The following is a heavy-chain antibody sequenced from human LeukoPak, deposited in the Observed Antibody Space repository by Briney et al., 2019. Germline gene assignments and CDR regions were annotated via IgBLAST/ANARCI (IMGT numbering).Heavy chain of an antibody. J-gene: IGHJ4*02. D-gene: IGHD1-26*01. V-gene: IGHV4-59*12. CDR1: GGSISSYY. CDR2: IYYSGST. Sequence: PSETLSLTCTVSGGSISSYYWSWIRQPPGKGLEWIGYIYYSGSTNYNPSLKSRVTISVDTSKNQFSLKLSSVTAADTAVYYCARGLGSYYVDYWGQGTLVTVSS. CDR3: ARGLGSYYVDY.